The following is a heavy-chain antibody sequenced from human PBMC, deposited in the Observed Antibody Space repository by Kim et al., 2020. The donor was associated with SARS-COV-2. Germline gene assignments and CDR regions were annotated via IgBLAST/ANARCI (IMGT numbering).Heavy chain of an antibody. CDR1: GGSFSGYY. J-gene: IGHJ6*02. V-gene: IGHV4-34*01. CDR2: INHSGST. Sequence: SETLSLTCAVYGGSFSGYYWSWIRQPPGKGLEWIGEINHSGSTNYNPSLKSRVTISVDTSKNQFSLKLSSVTAADTAVYYCARGLLVTMVRWRHYGMDVWGQGTTVTVSS. CDR3: ARGLLVTMVRWRHYGMDV. D-gene: IGHD3-10*01.